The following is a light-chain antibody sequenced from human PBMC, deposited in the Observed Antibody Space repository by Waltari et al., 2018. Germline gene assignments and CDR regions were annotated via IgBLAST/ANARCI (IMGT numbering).Light chain of an antibody. CDR3: QKYDSLPAT. CDR2: XAS. Sequence: SCRAGTSVSKDLAWYKSRPGQPPXLFFYXASSRATGIPDRFSGSGXXTDFSLTISRLEPEDFAVYYXQKYDSLPATFGQGTKVEXK. V-gene: IGKV3-20*01. CDR1: TSVSKD. J-gene: IGKJ1*01.